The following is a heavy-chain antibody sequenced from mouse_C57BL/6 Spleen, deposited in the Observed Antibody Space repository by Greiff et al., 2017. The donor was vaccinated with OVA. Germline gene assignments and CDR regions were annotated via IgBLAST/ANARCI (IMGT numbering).Heavy chain of an antibody. J-gene: IGHJ4*01. CDR3: HYGNYEGYYAMDY. CDR1: GYSFTDYN. CDR2: INPNYGTT. D-gene: IGHD2-1*01. Sequence: VQLQQPGPELVKPGASVKISCKASGYSFTDYNMNWVKQSNGKSLEWIGVINPNYGTTSYNQKFKGKATLTVDQSSSTAYMQLNSLTSEDSAVYYCHYGNYEGYYAMDYWGQGTSVTVSS. V-gene: IGHV1-39*01.